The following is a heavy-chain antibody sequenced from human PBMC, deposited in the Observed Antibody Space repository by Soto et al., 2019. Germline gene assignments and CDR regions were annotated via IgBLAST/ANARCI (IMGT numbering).Heavy chain of an antibody. J-gene: IGHJ5*02. V-gene: IGHV4-61*05. Sequence: SETLSLTCSVSGGSIRSSHTSTYWTWIRQPPGKGLEWIAYIYHNGNTAYNPSLKSRITISVDSSKNQFSLNLRSVTAADTAMYFCARRERYYGSPGWFDPWGPGTLVTVSS. CDR3: ARRERYYGSPGWFDP. CDR2: IYHNGNT. D-gene: IGHD3-10*01. CDR1: GGSIRSSHTSTY.